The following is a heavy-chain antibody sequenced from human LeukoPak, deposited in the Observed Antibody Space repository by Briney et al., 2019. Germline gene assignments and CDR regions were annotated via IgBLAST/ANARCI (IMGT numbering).Heavy chain of an antibody. D-gene: IGHD1-26*01. Sequence: GGSLRLSCAASGFTFSDYWMSWVRQAPGKGLEWVANINEDGSEKYYVDSVKGRFTISRDNAQNSVYLQMSTLRGEDTAVYYCARDVGGSLDYWGQGTLVTVSS. V-gene: IGHV3-7*01. CDR1: GFTFSDYW. CDR2: INEDGSEK. CDR3: ARDVGGSLDY. J-gene: IGHJ4*02.